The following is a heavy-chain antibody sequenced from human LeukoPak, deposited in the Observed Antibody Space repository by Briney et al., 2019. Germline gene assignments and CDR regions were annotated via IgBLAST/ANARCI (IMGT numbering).Heavy chain of an antibody. CDR2: INPNSGGT. J-gene: IGHJ5*02. V-gene: IGHV1-2*06. CDR1: GYTFTDYY. CDR3: TRYYYHTSGFDH. D-gene: IGHD3-22*01. Sequence: ASVKVSCKASGYTFTDYYIHWVRQAPGQGLEWMGRINPNSGGTNYAQNFQGKVTVTRDTSISTVYMELSGLRSDDTAVYYCTRYYYHTSGFDHWGQGTLVTVSS.